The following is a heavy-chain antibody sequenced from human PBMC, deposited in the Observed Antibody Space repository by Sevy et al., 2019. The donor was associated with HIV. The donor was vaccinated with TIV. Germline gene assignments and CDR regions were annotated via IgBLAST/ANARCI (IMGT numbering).Heavy chain of an antibody. CDR1: GYSINSGYY. CDR2: LYHDGCT. CDR3: ARGGYYDTSGYYSYYFDY. J-gene: IGHJ4*02. V-gene: IGHV4-38-2*01. D-gene: IGHD3-22*01. Sequence: SETLSLTCAVSGYSINSGYYWGWIRQPPGKGLEWIGSLYHDGCTSFKPSLKSRVTISVDTSKNQFSLKLTSVTAADTAVYYCARGGYYDTSGYYSYYFDYWGQGTLVTVSS.